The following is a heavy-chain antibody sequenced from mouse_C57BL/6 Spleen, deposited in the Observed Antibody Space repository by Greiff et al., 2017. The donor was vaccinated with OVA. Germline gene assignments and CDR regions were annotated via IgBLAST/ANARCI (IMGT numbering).Heavy chain of an antibody. CDR1: GFSFTDYY. V-gene: IGHV7-3*01. CDR3: ARYISTSYAMDY. Sequence: EVKLQESGGGLVQPGGSLSLSCAASGFSFTDYYMSWVRQPPGKALEWLGFIRNKANGYTTEYSASVKGRFTISRDNSQSILYLQMNALRAEDSATYYCARYISTSYAMDYWGQGTSVTVSS. CDR2: IRNKANGYTT. J-gene: IGHJ4*01. D-gene: IGHD5-1*01.